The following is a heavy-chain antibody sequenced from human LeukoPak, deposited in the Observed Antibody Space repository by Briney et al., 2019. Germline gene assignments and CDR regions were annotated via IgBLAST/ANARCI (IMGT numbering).Heavy chain of an antibody. V-gene: IGHV3-49*04. D-gene: IGHD5-18*01. Sequence: GRSLRLPCAASGFTFSSYGMHWVRQAPGKGLECVGFIRSKAYGGTTEYGASVKGRFTTSRDDSRGVAYLQMDNLETEDSGVYYCARGPIQLWIHNGMDVWGQGTTVTVSS. CDR1: GFTFSSYG. J-gene: IGHJ6*02. CDR2: IRSKAYGGTT. CDR3: ARGPIQLWIHNGMDV.